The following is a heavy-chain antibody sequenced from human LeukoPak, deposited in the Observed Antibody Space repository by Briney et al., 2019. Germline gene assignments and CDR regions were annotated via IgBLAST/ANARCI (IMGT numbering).Heavy chain of an antibody. J-gene: IGHJ3*02. CDR3: ARDFTGGTFDT. V-gene: IGHV4-31*03. Sequence: SETLSLTCTVSGGSISSGGYYWSWVRQHPGKGLEWIGSIFGSGSTYYNPSLKSRLTISVDTSKNQFSLKLTSVIAAETAVYYCARDFTGGTFDTWGQGTMVSVSS. CDR2: IFGSGST. D-gene: IGHD3-16*01. CDR1: GGSISSGGYY.